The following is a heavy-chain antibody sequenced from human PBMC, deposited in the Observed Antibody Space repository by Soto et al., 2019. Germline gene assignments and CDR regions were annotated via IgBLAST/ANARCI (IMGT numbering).Heavy chain of an antibody. CDR1: GGPFSSHT. CDR2: IIPALGTT. Sequence: QDQLVQSGAEVKKPGSSVKVSCKAFGGPFSSHTFSWVRQAPGQGLEWMGRIIPALGTTTYAQKFQGRVTITADESVTTVYMELTSLRTDDPAVYYCARPDFGDYWYFALWGRGTLVNVSS. V-gene: IGHV1-69*08. CDR3: ARPDFGDYWYFAL. J-gene: IGHJ2*01. D-gene: IGHD4-17*01.